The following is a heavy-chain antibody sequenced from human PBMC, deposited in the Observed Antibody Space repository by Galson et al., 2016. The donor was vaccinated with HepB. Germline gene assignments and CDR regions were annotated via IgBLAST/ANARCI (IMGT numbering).Heavy chain of an antibody. CDR1: GFTFSDHW. Sequence: SLRLSCAASGFTFSDHWMHWVRQAPGTGLVWVSRIRGDGGDATYADSVKGRFTISRDTAKNTGYRQLTSLRGEDTALFYCGRDLVAGSGIIYPWGQGTLVSVSS. J-gene: IGHJ5*02. CDR2: IRGDGGDA. D-gene: IGHD3-10*01. V-gene: IGHV3-74*01. CDR3: GRDLVAGSGIIYP.